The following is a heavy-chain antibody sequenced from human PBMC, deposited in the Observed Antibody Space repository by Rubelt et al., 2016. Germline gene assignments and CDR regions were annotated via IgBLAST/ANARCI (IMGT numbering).Heavy chain of an antibody. V-gene: IGHV4-4*02. D-gene: IGHD1-26*01. CDR3: AKDAGGGQPTTGAFDS. J-gene: IGHJ3*02. Sequence: QLLLQESGPGLVTPSETLSLTCSVSGGSIRSSNWRSWVRQPPGKGLSWIGEIYHSWSTNYNPSLKSRVTISVDKSKNQFSRRLSSVTGADKAVYDWAKDAGGGQPTTGAFDSWGQGTMVTVSS. CDR1: GGSIRSSNW. CDR2: IYHSWST.